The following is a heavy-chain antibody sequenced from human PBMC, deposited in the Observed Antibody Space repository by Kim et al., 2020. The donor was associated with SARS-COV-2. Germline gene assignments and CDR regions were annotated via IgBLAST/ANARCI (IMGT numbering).Heavy chain of an antibody. J-gene: IGHJ6*02. CDR3: ARGVGYYYYYGMDV. Sequence: RQFQGRVTITADESTSTAYMELSSLRSEDTAVYYCARGVGYYYYYGMDVWGQGTTVTVSS. D-gene: IGHD3-16*01. V-gene: IGHV1-69*01.